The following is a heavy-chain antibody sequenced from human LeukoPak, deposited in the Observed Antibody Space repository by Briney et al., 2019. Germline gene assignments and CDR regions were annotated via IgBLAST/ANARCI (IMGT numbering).Heavy chain of an antibody. V-gene: IGHV6-1*01. D-gene: IGHD3-10*01. CDR2: IYYRSKWYS. CDR1: RDSVSGGSAG. CDR3: TGGGLVRGSLHGFDP. J-gene: IGHJ5*02. Sequence: SQTLSLTCAISRDSVSGGSAGWNWITQSPSRGLEWLGRIYYRSKWYSDYSITVKSRISINPDTSRNQFSLHLKSVTHDDTSVYYCTGGGLVRGSLHGFDPWGQGTLVTVSS.